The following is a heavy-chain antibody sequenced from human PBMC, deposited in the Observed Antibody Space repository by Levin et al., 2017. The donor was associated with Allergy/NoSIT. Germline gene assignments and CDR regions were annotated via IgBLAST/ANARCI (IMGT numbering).Heavy chain of an antibody. V-gene: IGHV1-8*01. J-gene: IGHJ4*02. CDR3: AVAVAYYDRSGHYVESTI. CDR2: MNPDSGNT. D-gene: IGHD3-22*01. CDR1: GYSFTYFD. Sequence: ASVKVSCKASGYSFTYFDVNWVRQAAGQGLKWMGWMNPDSGNTGCVHQFQGRVTMTRNTSITTAYMELSSLRSEDTAVYYCAVAVAYYDRSGHYVESTIWGQGTLVTVSS.